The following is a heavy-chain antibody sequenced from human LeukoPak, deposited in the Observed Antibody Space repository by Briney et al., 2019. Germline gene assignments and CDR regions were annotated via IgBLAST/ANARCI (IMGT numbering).Heavy chain of an antibody. CDR1: GFTFSSYG. CDR3: AKIGRRYGSGNPGEIDY. Sequence: GGSLRLSCAASGFTFSSYGMHWVRQAPGKGLEWMAVISYDGSNKYYADSVKGRFTISRDNSKNTLYLQMNSLRAEDTAVYYCAKIGRRYGSGNPGEIDYWGQGTLVTVSS. CDR2: ISYDGSNK. J-gene: IGHJ4*02. D-gene: IGHD3-10*01. V-gene: IGHV3-30*18.